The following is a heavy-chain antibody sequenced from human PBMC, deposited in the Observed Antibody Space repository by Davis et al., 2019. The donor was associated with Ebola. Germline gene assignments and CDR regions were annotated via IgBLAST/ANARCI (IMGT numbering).Heavy chain of an antibody. J-gene: IGHJ4*02. Sequence: GESLKISCAASGFTFSSYGMHWVRQAPGKGLEWVAVISYDGSNKYYADSVKGRFTISRDNSKNTLYLQMNSLRAEDTATYYCAKDPGGHSGDSDYWGQGTLVTVSS. CDR1: GFTFSSYG. D-gene: IGHD5-12*01. CDR3: AKDPGGHSGDSDY. CDR2: ISYDGSNK. V-gene: IGHV3-30*18.